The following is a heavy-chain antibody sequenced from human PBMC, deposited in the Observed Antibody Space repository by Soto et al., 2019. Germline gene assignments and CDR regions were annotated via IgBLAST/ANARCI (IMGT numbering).Heavy chain of an antibody. D-gene: IGHD1-1*01. J-gene: IGHJ4*02. V-gene: IGHV1-24*01. Sequence: QVQLVQSGAEVKKPGASVKVSCKVSGHTLTELSMHWVRLAPGTGLEWMGGFDPEDGETISAQKFQGRVTMTEDTSTDSTYLELSSLRSEDTDVYYCAAGGTRWLHSPFDYWGQGTLVTISS. CDR2: FDPEDGET. CDR1: GHTLTELS. CDR3: AAGGTRWLHSPFDY.